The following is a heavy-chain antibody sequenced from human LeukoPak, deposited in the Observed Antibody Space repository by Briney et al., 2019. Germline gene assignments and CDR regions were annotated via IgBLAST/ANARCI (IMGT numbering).Heavy chain of an antibody. D-gene: IGHD3-10*01. CDR3: GRHGGATMVRGVLVDAFDI. CDR2: IFLSGTT. J-gene: IGHJ3*02. Sequence: GSLRLSCAASGFTFSSYSMNWVRQAPGKGLEWIGYIFLSGTTNYNPSLKSRVTISVDTSKNQFSLKPSSVTAADTAVYYCGRHGGATMVRGVLVDAFDIWGQGTMVTVSS. CDR1: GFTFSSYS. V-gene: IGHV4-59*08.